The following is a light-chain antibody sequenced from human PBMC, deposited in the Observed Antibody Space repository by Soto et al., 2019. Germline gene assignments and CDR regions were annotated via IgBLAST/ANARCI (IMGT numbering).Light chain of an antibody. V-gene: IGKV1D-12*01. CDR2: AGS. Sequence: DIHLTQSPSSVSASVGDRVTITCRASQGLSTWLAWYQQKPGKAPKLLIYAGSSLQSGVPSRFSGGGSETDFTLTFSGLQSEDFATYYCQQANKFPPTFGQGTKLEI. CDR3: QQANKFPPT. J-gene: IGKJ2*01. CDR1: QGLSTW.